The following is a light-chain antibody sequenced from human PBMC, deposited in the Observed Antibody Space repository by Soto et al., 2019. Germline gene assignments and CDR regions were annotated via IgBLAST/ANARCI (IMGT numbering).Light chain of an antibody. V-gene: IGLV1-40*01. CDR2: GNS. CDR1: SSNIGAGYD. Sequence: QSVLTQPPSVSGALGQRVTISCTGSSSNIGAGYDVHGYQQLPGTAPKRLIYGNSNRPSGVPDRFSGSKSGTSASLAITGLQAEDEADYYCQSYDSSLSVLFGGGTKLTVL. J-gene: IGLJ2*01. CDR3: QSYDSSLSVL.